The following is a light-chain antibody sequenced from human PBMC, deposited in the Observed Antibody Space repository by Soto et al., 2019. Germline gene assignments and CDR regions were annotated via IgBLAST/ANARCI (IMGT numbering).Light chain of an antibody. CDR3: AAWDDSLSGRV. J-gene: IGLJ3*02. CDR1: SSNIGSQS. Sequence: QSVLTQPPSASGTPGQSITISCSGSSSNIGSQSVYWYQQLPGTAPTVVIYKNNERPSGVPDRFSGSKSGTSASLAISGLRSEDEADYYCAAWDDSLSGRVFGGGTKLTVL. V-gene: IGLV1-47*01. CDR2: KNN.